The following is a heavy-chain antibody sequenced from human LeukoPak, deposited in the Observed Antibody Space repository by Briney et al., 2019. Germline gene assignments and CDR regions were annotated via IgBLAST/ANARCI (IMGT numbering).Heavy chain of an antibody. CDR2: IYYSGIT. D-gene: IGHD3-9*01. V-gene: IGHV4-39*07. CDR1: GGSISSSSYY. Sequence: SETLSLTCTVSGGSISSSSYYWGWIRQPPGKGLEWIGSIYYSGITYYNPSLKSRVTISVDTSKNQFSLKLSSVTAADTAVYYCARDERRILTGHNWFDPWGQGTLVTVSS. CDR3: ARDERRILTGHNWFDP. J-gene: IGHJ5*02.